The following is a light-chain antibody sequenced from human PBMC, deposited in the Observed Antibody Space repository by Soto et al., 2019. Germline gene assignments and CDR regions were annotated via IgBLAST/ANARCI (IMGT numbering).Light chain of an antibody. CDR2: TTS. Sequence: DIQMTQSPSSLSASVGDRVTITCRASQSITRYLNWYQQKPGRAPKLLIYTTSSLQSGVPSRFSGSGSGTDFTLTISSLQPEDFATYYCQQYYTLPSFGRGTEVDVK. V-gene: IGKV1-39*01. CDR3: QQYYTLPS. CDR1: QSITRY. J-gene: IGKJ3*01.